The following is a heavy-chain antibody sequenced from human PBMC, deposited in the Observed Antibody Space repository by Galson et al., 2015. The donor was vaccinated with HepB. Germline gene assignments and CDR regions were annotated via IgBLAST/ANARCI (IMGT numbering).Heavy chain of an antibody. CDR3: AKIGTPAAIRGSLDY. V-gene: IGHV3-30*18. CDR1: GFTFSSYG. CDR2: ISYDGSNK. D-gene: IGHD2-2*02. J-gene: IGHJ4*02. Sequence: SLRLSCAASGFTFSSYGMHWVRQAPGKGLEWVAVISYDGSNKYYADSVKGRFTISRDNSKNTLYLQMNSLRAEDTAVYYCAKIGTPAAIRGSLDYWGQGTLVTVSS.